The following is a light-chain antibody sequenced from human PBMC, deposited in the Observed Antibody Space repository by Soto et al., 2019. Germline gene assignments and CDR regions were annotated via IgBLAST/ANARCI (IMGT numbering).Light chain of an antibody. J-gene: IGKJ2*01. CDR3: HKQTNFRFT. V-gene: IGKV1-9*01. CDR1: QGLNKF. Sequence: IQLTQSPSSLSASVVDRVTITCRASQGLNKFVAWYQQRPGNTQQILVYGASTLQSGVPSRFSGSGSGTEHTITIIRLQPEDFATYYCHKQTNFRFTFGQGTKLDI. CDR2: GAS.